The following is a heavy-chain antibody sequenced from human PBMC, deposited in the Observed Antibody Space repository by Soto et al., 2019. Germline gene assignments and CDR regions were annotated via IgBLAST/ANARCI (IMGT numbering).Heavy chain of an antibody. V-gene: IGHV4-31*03. CDR2: IYYSGST. J-gene: IGHJ4*02. Sequence: QVQLQESGPGLVKPSQTLSLTCTVSGGSISSGGYYWSWIRQHPGKGLEWIGYIYYSGSTYYNPSLKSRVTISVDTSKIQFSLKLSSVTAADTAVYYCASSRTKWFGGINYWGQGTLVTVSS. CDR3: ASSRTKWFGGINY. D-gene: IGHD3-10*01. CDR1: GGSISSGGYY.